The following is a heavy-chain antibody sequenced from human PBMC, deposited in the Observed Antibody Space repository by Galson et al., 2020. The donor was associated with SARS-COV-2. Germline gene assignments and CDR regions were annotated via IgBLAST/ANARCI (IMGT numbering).Heavy chain of an antibody. CDR2: INPSGGST. V-gene: IGHV1-46*01. Sequence: ASVKVSCTASGYTFTSYYMHWVRQAPGQGLEWMGIINPSGGSTSYAQKFQGRVTMTRDTSTSTVYMELSSLRSEDTAVYYCARDLYDSSGYDYYYYMDVWGKGTTVTVSS. D-gene: IGHD3-22*01. CDR3: ARDLYDSSGYDYYYYMDV. CDR1: GYTFTSYY. J-gene: IGHJ6*03.